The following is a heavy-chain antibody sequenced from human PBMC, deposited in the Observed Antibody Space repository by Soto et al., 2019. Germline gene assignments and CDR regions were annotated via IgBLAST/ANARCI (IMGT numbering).Heavy chain of an antibody. CDR3: ANDLLTDVILENYYYYSMDD. D-gene: IGHD3-16*02. Sequence: QVQLVESGGGVVQPGRSLRLSCAASGFTFSSYGMHWVRQAPGKGLEWVAVISYDGSNKYYADSVKGRFTISRYNAKNTLYLQMSSRRAEDTAVYYCANDLLTDVILENYYYYSMDDWGRGTTVTVSS. J-gene: IGHJ6*02. CDR2: ISYDGSNK. CDR1: GFTFSSYG. V-gene: IGHV3-30*18.